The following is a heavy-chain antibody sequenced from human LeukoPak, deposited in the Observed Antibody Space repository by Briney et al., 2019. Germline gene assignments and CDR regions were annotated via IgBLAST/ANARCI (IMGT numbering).Heavy chain of an antibody. CDR3: VRGSDCSGGSCYEFDY. Sequence: ASVKVSCKASGYSFTTYGITWVRQAPGQGLEWMGWISAYNGNTNYAQKLQGRVTMTTDTSTSTAYMELRSLRSDDTAVYYCVRGSDCSGGSCYEFDYWGQGTLVTVSS. J-gene: IGHJ4*02. CDR1: GYSFTTYG. D-gene: IGHD2-15*01. V-gene: IGHV1-18*01. CDR2: ISAYNGNT.